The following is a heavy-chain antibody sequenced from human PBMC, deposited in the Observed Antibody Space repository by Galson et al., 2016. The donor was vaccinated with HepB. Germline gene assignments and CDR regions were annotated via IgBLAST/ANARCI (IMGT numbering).Heavy chain of an antibody. CDR3: ARSLLGYCSSTRCHGAWFDP. V-gene: IGHV4-59*01. CDR1: GGSISSYY. Sequence: SETLSLTCTVSGGSISSYYWSWIRQPPGKGLEWIGYIYYSGSTNYNPSLKSRVTISVDTSKNQFSLKLSSVTAADTAVYYCARSLLGYCSSTRCHGAWFDPWGQGTLVTVS. J-gene: IGHJ5*02. D-gene: IGHD2-2*01. CDR2: IYYSGST.